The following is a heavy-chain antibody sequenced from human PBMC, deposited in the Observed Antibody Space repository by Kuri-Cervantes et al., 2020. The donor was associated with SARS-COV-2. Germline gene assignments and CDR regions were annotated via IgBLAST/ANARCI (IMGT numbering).Heavy chain of an antibody. CDR2: IYSGGST. J-gene: IGHJ6*03. CDR1: GFTFNNYA. V-gene: IGHV3-66*01. CDR3: ASSPQTGDYYYYYYMDV. D-gene: IGHD1-14*01. Sequence: GGSLRLSCAASGFTFNNYAMSWVRQAPGKGLEWVSVIYSGGSTYYADSVKGRFTISRDNSKNTLYLQMNSLRAEDTAVYYCASSPQTGDYYYYYYMDVWGKGTTVTVSS.